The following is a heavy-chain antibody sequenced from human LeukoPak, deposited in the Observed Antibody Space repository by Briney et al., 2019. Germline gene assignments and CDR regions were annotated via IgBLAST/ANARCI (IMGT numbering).Heavy chain of an antibody. D-gene: IGHD3-22*01. CDR3: ARASDSEGYSLPFFDY. Sequence: PSETLSLTCIVSGVSISNYYWTWIRQPAGKGLEWIGRVCRSGSIDYNPSLKSRVTMSVDSSKNQFSLKLTSVTAVDTAVYYCARASDSEGYSLPFFDYWGQGSLVTVSS. J-gene: IGHJ4*02. V-gene: IGHV4-4*07. CDR2: VCRSGSI. CDR1: GVSISNYY.